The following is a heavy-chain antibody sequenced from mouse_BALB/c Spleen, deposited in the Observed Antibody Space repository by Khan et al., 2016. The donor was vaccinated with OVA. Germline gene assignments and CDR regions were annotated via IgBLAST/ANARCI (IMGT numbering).Heavy chain of an antibody. CDR2: INTYTGEP. J-gene: IGHJ1*01. V-gene: IGHV9-3-1*01. D-gene: IGHD1-1*02. CDR3: ASGGYWYFDV. CDR1: GYSFTNYG. Sequence: QIQLVQSGPEVKKPGETVKISCKASGYSFTNYGMNWVRQAPGKGLKWMGWINTYTGEPTYADDFKGRFAFSLETSASTAYLQINNLKNEDTATFCCASGGYWYFDVWGAGTRVTVSS.